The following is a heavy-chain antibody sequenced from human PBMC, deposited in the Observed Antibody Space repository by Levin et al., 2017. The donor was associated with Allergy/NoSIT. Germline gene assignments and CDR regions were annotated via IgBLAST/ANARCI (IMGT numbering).Heavy chain of an antibody. CDR3: AREDNHASRP. Sequence: ASVKVSCKASGYTFTTYFIHWVRQAPGQGLEWMGIMNPTGDNTHYAQKFQGRVTMTADTSTSTLYMELRSLRSEDTAVYYCAREDNHASRPWGQGTLVTVSS. V-gene: IGHV1-46*01. CDR2: MNPTGDNT. J-gene: IGHJ5*02. CDR1: GYTFTTYF. D-gene: IGHD3-16*01.